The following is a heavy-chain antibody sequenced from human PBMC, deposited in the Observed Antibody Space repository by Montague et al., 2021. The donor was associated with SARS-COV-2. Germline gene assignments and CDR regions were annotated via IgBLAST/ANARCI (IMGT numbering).Heavy chain of an antibody. Sequence: CAISGDSVSSNSAAWNWISQSPSRGLEWLGRTYYRSKWYNDYAVSVKGRITINPDTSKNQFSLQLNSVTPEDTAVYYCARGSSGYYTPRPFDYWGQGTLVTASS. D-gene: IGHD3-22*01. CDR3: ARGSSGYYTPRPFDY. V-gene: IGHV6-1*01. CDR2: TYYRSKWYN. J-gene: IGHJ4*02. CDR1: GDSVSSNSAA.